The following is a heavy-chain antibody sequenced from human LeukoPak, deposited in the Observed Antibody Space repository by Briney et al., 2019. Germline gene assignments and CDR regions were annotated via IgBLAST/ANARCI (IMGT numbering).Heavy chain of an antibody. Sequence: GRSLRLSCAASGFTFSSNWMHWVRQAPGKGLVWVSRIDGDGSTINYADSVKGRFTISRDNAKNTLHLQMSSLRAEDTAVYYCTRDLKVWGQGTLVTVSS. J-gene: IGHJ4*02. CDR3: TRDLKV. CDR1: GFTFSSNW. CDR2: IDGDGSTI. V-gene: IGHV3-74*01.